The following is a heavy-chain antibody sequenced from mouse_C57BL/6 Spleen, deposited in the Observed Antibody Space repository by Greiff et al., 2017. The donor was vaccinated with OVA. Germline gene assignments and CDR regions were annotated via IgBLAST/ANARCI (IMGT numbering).Heavy chain of an antibody. V-gene: IGHV1-54*01. CDR2: INPGSGGT. J-gene: IGHJ2*01. CDR1: GYAFTNSL. D-gene: IGHD3-1*01. Sequence: VQLQQSGAELVRPGTSVKVSCKASGYAFTNSLIEWVKQRPGQGLEWIGVINPGSGGTNYNEKFKGKATLTADKSSSTAYMQLSSRTSEDSAVYFCARSRANSYYFDYWGQGTTLTVSA. CDR3: ARSRANSYYFDY.